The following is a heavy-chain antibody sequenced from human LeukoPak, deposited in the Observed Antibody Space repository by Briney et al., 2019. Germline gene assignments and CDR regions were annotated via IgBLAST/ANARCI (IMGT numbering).Heavy chain of an antibody. CDR1: GYTFGNYW. Sequence: GASLMISCEGSGYTFGNYWIGWVRQMPGKGLEGMGIIYAGDSDTRYSPSFQGQVTISADKSTSTAYLHWSSLKASDTAMYYCTRRAGIPAVFDMWGQGTMVTVSS. CDR3: TRRAGIPAVFDM. CDR2: IYAGDSDT. D-gene: IGHD3-10*01. V-gene: IGHV5-51*01. J-gene: IGHJ3*02.